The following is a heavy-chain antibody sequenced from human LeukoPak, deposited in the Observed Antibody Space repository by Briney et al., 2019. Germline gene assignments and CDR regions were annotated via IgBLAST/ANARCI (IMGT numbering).Heavy chain of an antibody. J-gene: IGHJ4*02. Sequence: PGGSLRLSCATSGFTFSSSWMSWVRQAPGKGLECVANIKEDGREKYYVDSVKGRFTISRDNAKNSLYLQMSSLRAEDTAVYYCARGPEMTFYYFDSWGQGTLVTVSS. CDR1: GFTFSSSW. CDR2: IKEDGREK. V-gene: IGHV3-7*01. CDR3: ARGPEMTFYYFDS. D-gene: IGHD2/OR15-2a*01.